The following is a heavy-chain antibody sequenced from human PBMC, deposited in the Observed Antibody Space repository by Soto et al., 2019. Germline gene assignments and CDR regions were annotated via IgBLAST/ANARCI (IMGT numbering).Heavy chain of an antibody. CDR3: AKDPGYCSFGRCSRVDY. D-gene: IGHD2-15*01. CDR2: ISGSGDGT. Sequence: PGGSLRLSCAASGFTFSSYWMSWVRQAPGKGLEWVSVISGSGDGTYYADSVKGRFTISRDNSKNTLYLHMNSLKLEDTAVYYCAKDPGYCSFGRCSRVDYWGQGTLVTVSS. J-gene: IGHJ4*02. CDR1: GFTFSSYW. V-gene: IGHV3-23*01.